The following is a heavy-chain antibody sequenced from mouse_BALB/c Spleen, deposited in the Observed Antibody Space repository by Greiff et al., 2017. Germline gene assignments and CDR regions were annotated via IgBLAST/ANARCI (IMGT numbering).Heavy chain of an antibody. V-gene: IGHV5-17*02. J-gene: IGHJ2*01. D-gene: IGHD1-1*01. CDR1: GFTFSSFG. Sequence: DVKLVESGGGLVQPGGSRKLSCAASGFTFSSFGMHWVRQAPEKGLEWVAYISSGSSTIYYADTVKGRFTISRDNPKNTLFLQMTSLRSEDTAMYYCARSGPYGSSPFDYWGQGTTLTVSS. CDR3: ARSGPYGSSPFDY. CDR2: ISSGSSTI.